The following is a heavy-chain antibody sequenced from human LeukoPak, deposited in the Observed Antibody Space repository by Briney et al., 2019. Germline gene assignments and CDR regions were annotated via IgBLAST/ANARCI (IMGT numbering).Heavy chain of an antibody. J-gene: IGHJ4*02. CDR1: GFTFRSYT. Sequence: GGSLRLSCTASGFTFRSYTMSWVRQAPGQGLEWVSTISTSSSYMYYGDSVKGRFTISRDNAKNSLFLHMSSLTVDDTAIYYCARDLEDYQNFGERGFWGQGTLVTVSA. CDR2: ISTSSSYM. V-gene: IGHV3-21*01. CDR3: ARDLEDYQNFGERGF. D-gene: IGHD3-10*01.